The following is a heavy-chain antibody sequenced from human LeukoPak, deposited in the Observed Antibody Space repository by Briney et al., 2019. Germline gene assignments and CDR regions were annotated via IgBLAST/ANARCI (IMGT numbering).Heavy chain of an antibody. V-gene: IGHV3-7*03. CDR3: AKEVNYSNYYGMDV. Sequence: GGSLRLSCAASGFTFSDYWMHWVRRAPGKGLEWVANIKGDETEKYYVDSVKGRFTISRDNAKNSVYLQMNSLRTEDTALYYCAKEVNYSNYYGMDVWGQGTTVTVSS. CDR1: GFTFSDYW. D-gene: IGHD4-11*01. CDR2: IKGDETEK. J-gene: IGHJ6*02.